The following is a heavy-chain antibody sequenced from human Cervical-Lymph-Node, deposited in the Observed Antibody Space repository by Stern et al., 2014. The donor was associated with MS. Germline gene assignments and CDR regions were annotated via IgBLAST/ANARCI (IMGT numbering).Heavy chain of an antibody. CDR2: ILTSYCTT. J-gene: IGHJ6*02. V-gene: IGHV1-69*01. Sequence: VQLGESGAEVKKPGSSGKVSCKASGGTFNSHAISWVRQAPGQGLEWMGGILTSYCTTNYAEKCQGRVTIAADESTGTAFMELRSLRSEDTAVYYCARDWYSYGSAYYYGLDVWGQGTAVTVSS. CDR3: ARDWYSYGSAYYYGLDV. CDR1: GGTFNSHA. D-gene: IGHD5-18*01.